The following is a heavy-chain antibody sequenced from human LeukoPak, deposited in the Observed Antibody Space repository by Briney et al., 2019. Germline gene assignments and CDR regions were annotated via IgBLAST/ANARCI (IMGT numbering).Heavy chain of an antibody. Sequence: ASVKVSCKASGYTFTSYDINWVRQATGQGLEWMGWMNPNSGNTGYAQKFQGRVTMTRNTSISTAYMELSSLRSEDTAVYYCASGLAVAGRVDAFDIWGQGTMVTVSS. D-gene: IGHD6-19*01. V-gene: IGHV1-8*01. CDR3: ASGLAVAGRVDAFDI. CDR1: GYTFTSYD. CDR2: MNPNSGNT. J-gene: IGHJ3*02.